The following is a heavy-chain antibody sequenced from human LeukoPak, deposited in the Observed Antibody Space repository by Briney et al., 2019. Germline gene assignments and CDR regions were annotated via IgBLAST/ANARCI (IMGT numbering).Heavy chain of an antibody. CDR3: ARDLVIAVATSDY. CDR1: GFTFTRYW. D-gene: IGHD6-19*01. CDR2: VKIDGSGQ. J-gene: IGHJ4*02. Sequence: PGGSLRLSCAASGFTFTRYWMTWVRQAPGRGLEWVANVKIDGSGQYNVDSLKGRFTISRDDATNSLFLQMNSLTVEDTALYYCARDLVIAVATSDYWGQGTLVTVSS. V-gene: IGHV3-7*01.